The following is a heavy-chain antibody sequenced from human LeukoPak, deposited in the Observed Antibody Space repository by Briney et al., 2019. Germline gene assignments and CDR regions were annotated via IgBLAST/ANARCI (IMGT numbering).Heavy chain of an antibody. D-gene: IGHD2-2*01. V-gene: IGHV4-31*03. CDR2: IYYSGST. Sequence: SETLSLTCTVSGGSISSGGYYWSWIRQHPGKGLEWIGYIYYSGSTYYNPSLKSRVTISVDMSKNQFSLKLSSVTAADTAVYYCARDNNQLLFRWFDPWGQGTLVTVSS. CDR1: GGSISSGGYY. J-gene: IGHJ5*02. CDR3: ARDNNQLLFRWFDP.